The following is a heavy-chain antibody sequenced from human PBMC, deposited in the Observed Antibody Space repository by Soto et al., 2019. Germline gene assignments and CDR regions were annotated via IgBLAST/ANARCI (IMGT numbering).Heavy chain of an antibody. J-gene: IGHJ4*02. CDR1: GGSISSYY. CDR2: IYYSGST. Sequence: SETLSLTCTVSGGSISSYYWSWIRQPPGKGLEWIGEIYYSGSTNYNPSLKSRVTISVDTSKNQFSLKLSSVTAADTAAYYCARAIQIAVAGTFDYWGQGTLVTVSS. CDR3: ARAIQIAVAGTFDY. V-gene: IGHV4-59*12. D-gene: IGHD6-19*01.